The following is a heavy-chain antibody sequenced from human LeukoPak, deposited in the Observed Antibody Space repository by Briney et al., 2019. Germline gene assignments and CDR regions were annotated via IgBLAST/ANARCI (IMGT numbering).Heavy chain of an antibody. CDR3: ARQKGGLGYSGYDWDY. J-gene: IGHJ4*02. CDR2: IYYSGST. CDR1: GGSISSSSYY. Sequence: SETLSLTCTVSGGSISSSSYYWGWIRQPPGKGLEWIGSIYYSGSTYYNPSLKSRVTISVDTSKNQFSLKLSSVTAADTAVYYCARQKGGLGYSGYDWDYWGQGTLVTVSS. D-gene: IGHD5-12*01. V-gene: IGHV4-39*01.